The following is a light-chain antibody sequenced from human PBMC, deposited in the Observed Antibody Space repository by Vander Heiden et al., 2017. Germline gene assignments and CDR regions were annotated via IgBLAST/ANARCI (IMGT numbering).Light chain of an antibody. CDR2: DAS. CDR3: QQRSNWPPWT. CDR1: QSVSSY. J-gene: IGKJ2*02. V-gene: IGKV3-11*01. Sequence: EIVLTQSPATLSLSPGERATLSCRASQSVSSYLAWYQQKPGQAPRLLIYDASNSATGIPARFSGSWSGTDFTLTISSLEPEDFAVYYCQQRSNWPPWTFGQGTKLEIK.